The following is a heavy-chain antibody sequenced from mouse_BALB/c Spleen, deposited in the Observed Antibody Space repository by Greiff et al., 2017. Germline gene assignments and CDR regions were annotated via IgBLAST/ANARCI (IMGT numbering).Heavy chain of an antibody. J-gene: IGHJ3*01. V-gene: IGHV5-4*02. CDR1: GFTFSDYY. D-gene: IGHD3-3*01. Sequence: EVQGVESGGGLVKPGGSLKLSCAASGFTFSDYYMYWVRQTPEKRLEWVATISDGGSYTYYPDSVKGRFTISRDNAKNNLYLQMSSLKSEDTAMYYCARGRDAWFAYWGQGTLVTVSA. CDR3: ARGRDAWFAY. CDR2: ISDGGSYT.